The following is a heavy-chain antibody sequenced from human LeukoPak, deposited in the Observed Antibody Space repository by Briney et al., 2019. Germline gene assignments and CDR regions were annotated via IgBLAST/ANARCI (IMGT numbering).Heavy chain of an antibody. CDR2: ISWDGGST. J-gene: IGHJ5*02. D-gene: IGHD3-10*01. CDR3: AKAYYYGSGSYPLDP. CDR1: GFTFDDYA. V-gene: IGHV3-43D*03. Sequence: GGSLRLSCAASGFTFDDYAMHWVRQAPGKGLEWVSLISWDGGSTYYADSVKGRFTISRDNSKNSLYLQMNSLRAEDTALYYCAKAYYYGSGSYPLDPWGQGTLVTVSS.